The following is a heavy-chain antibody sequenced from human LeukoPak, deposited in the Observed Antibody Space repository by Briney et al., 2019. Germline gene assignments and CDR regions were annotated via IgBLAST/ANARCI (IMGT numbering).Heavy chain of an antibody. Sequence: GGSLRLSCAASGNYWMHWVRQVPGKGLVWVSHINSDGSWTSYADSVKGRFTISKDNAKNTVYLQMNSLRAEDTAVYYCARQYSYGSRAFDYWGQGTLVTVSS. CDR2: INSDGSWT. D-gene: IGHD5-18*01. V-gene: IGHV3-74*01. CDR3: ARQYSYGSRAFDY. CDR1: GNYW. J-gene: IGHJ4*02.